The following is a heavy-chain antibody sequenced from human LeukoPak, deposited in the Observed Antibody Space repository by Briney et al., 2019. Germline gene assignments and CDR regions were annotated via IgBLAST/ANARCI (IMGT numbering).Heavy chain of an antibody. Sequence: VASVKVSCKASGYTFTSYAISWVRQAPGQGLEWMGGIIPIFGTANYAQKFQGRVTITTDESTSTAYMELSSLRSEDTAVYYCARSILSGYSSGWDSYYFDYWGQGTLVTVSS. CDR2: IIPIFGTA. V-gene: IGHV1-69*05. CDR1: GYTFTSYA. CDR3: ARSILSGYSSGWDSYYFDY. D-gene: IGHD6-19*01. J-gene: IGHJ4*02.